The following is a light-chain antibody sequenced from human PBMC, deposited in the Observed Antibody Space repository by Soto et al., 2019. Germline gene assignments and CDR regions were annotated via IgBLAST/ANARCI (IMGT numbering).Light chain of an antibody. J-gene: IGKJ1*01. CDR2: NAS. Sequence: EIVLTQSPGTLSLSPGERATLSCRASQSVSSYLAWYQQKPGQAPRLLIYNASNRATGIPARFSGSGSGTDFTLTISSLESEDFAVYYCQQYNNWWTFGQGTKVDIK. V-gene: IGKV3-11*01. CDR1: QSVSSY. CDR3: QQYNNWWT.